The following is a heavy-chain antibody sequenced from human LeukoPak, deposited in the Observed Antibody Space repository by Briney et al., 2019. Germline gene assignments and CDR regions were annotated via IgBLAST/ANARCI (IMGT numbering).Heavy chain of an antibody. J-gene: IGHJ3*01. CDR2: IYSGGST. CDR1: GFTVSSNY. CDR3: ARAGEDSSSSFYVWGSYRYQSL. Sequence: GGSLRLSCAASGFTVSSNYMSWVRQAPGKGLEWVSVIYSGGSTYYADSVKGRFTISRDNSKNTLYLQMNSLRAEDTAVYYCARAGEDSSSSFYVWGSYRYQSLWGQGTMVTVSS. D-gene: IGHD3-16*02. V-gene: IGHV3-66*01.